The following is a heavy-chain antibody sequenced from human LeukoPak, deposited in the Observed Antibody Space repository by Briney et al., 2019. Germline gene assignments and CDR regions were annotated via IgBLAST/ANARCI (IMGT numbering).Heavy chain of an antibody. J-gene: IGHJ4*02. V-gene: IGHV3-7*04. CDR3: ARDGYEGRDY. CDR1: GFTFSSYS. CDR2: IKQDGSEK. D-gene: IGHD5-18*01. Sequence: GGSLRLSCAASGFTFSSYSMNWVRQAPGKGLEWVANIKQDGSEKYYVDSVKGRFTISRDNAKKSLYLQMNSLRAEDTAVYYCARDGYEGRDYWGQGTLVTVSS.